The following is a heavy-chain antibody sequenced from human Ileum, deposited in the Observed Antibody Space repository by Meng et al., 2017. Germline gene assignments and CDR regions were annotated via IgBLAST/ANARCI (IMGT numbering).Heavy chain of an antibody. J-gene: IGHJ1*01. Sequence: VQLVESGGGVVQPGTSVRLSCAASGFTFSSYGMHWVRQAPGKGLEWVAVIWHDGCNKCYADYVKGRFTITRDNSKNTLYLQMNSLRAEDTAVYYCARANFLDDEYFQHWGQGTLVTVSS. D-gene: IGHD3/OR15-3a*01. V-gene: IGHV3-33*01. CDR3: ARANFLDDEYFQH. CDR1: GFTFSSYG. CDR2: IWHDGCNK.